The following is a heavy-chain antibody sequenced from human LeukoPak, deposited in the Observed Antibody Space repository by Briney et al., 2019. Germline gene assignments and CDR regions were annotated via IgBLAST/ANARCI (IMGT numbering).Heavy chain of an antibody. D-gene: IGHD2/OR15-2a*01. CDR3: TRELLSLQQGLDY. CDR2: VSSSSTKI. V-gene: IGHV3-21*01. J-gene: IGHJ4*02. Sequence: GGSLRLSCAASGFTFSSHAMNWVRQAPGKGLEWVSSVSSSSTKIFYADSVRGRFTVSRDNAGNSLSLQMDSLRVEDTAVYYCTRELLSLQQGLDYWGQGTLVTVSS. CDR1: GFTFSSHA.